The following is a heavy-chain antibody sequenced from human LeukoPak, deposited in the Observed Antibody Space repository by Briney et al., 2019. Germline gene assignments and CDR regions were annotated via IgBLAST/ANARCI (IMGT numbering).Heavy chain of an antibody. CDR1: GGSISSYY. CDR2: IYYSGST. D-gene: IGHD1-26*01. V-gene: IGHV4-59*08. Sequence: SETLSLTCTVSGGSISSYYWSWIRQPPGKGLEWIGYIYYSGSTNYNPSLKSRVTISVDTSKNQFSLKLSSVTAADTAVYYCASSGSYSSFDYWGQGTLVTVSS. CDR3: ASSGSYSSFDY. J-gene: IGHJ4*02.